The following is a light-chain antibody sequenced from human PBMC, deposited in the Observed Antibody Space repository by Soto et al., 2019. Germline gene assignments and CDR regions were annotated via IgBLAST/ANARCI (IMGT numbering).Light chain of an antibody. CDR3: SSYSISTAYL. J-gene: IGLJ1*01. CDR2: DVS. V-gene: IGLV2-11*01. CDR1: SSDVGGYNY. Sequence: QAVVTQPRSVSGSPGQSVTISCTGTSSDVGGYNYVSWYQHNPGKAPKLMIFDVSARPSGVPDRFSGSKSANTASLTISGLQAEDEADYFCSSYSISTAYLFGTGTKLTVL.